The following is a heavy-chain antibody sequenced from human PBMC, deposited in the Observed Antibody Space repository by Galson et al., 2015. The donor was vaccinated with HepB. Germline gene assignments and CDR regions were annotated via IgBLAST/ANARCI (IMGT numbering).Heavy chain of an antibody. CDR3: ARGYCSGGSCYSGVDY. CDR1: GFTFSSHA. CDR2: ISYDGSNK. Sequence: SLRLSCAASGFTFSSHATHWVRQAPGKGLEWVAVISYDGSNKYYADSVKGRFTISRDNSKNTLYLQMNSLRAEDTAVYYCARGYCSGGSCYSGVDYWGQGTLVTVSS. J-gene: IGHJ4*02. V-gene: IGHV3-30-3*01. D-gene: IGHD2-15*01.